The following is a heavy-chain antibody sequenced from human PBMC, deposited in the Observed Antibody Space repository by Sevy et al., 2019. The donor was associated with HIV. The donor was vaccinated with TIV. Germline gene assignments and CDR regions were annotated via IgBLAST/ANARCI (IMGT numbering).Heavy chain of an antibody. V-gene: IGHV3-43*01. D-gene: IGHD1-26*01. Sequence: QLGGSLRLSCAASGFTFDDYNMHWVRQAPGKGLEWVSLISWDGGSTYYADSVKGRFTISRDNSKNSLYLQMNSLRTEDTALYYCAKDLVLGATYGVGFDYWGQGTLVTVSS. CDR1: GFTFDDYN. CDR2: ISWDGGST. CDR3: AKDLVLGATYGVGFDY. J-gene: IGHJ4*02.